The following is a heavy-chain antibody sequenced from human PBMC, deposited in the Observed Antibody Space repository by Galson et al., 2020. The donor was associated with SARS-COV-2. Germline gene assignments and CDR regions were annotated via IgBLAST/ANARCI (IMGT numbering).Heavy chain of an antibody. Sequence: KISCKTSGYIFTTYGVSWVRQAPGQGLEWMGWISAYSGNTNYAQKFQGRVTLTTDTSTRTAYMELRSLRSDDTAVYYCARDYDYTNYEPSFFDYWGQGTLVTVSS. V-gene: IGHV1-18*01. J-gene: IGHJ4*02. CDR3: ARDYDYTNYEPSFFDY. D-gene: IGHD4-4*01. CDR1: GYIFTTYG. CDR2: ISAYSGNT.